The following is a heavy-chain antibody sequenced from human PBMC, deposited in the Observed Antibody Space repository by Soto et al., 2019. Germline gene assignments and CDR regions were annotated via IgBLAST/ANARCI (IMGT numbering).Heavy chain of an antibody. CDR1: GFTFSSYA. Sequence: GGSLRLSCAASGFTFSSYAMHWVRQAPGKGLEWVAVISYDGSNKYYADSVKGRFTISRDNSKNTLYLQMNSLRAEDTAVYYCARDQLGQYYDSDPYYYYYGMDVWGQGTTVTVSS. V-gene: IGHV3-30-3*01. J-gene: IGHJ6*02. CDR2: ISYDGSNK. D-gene: IGHD3-22*01. CDR3: ARDQLGQYYDSDPYYYYYGMDV.